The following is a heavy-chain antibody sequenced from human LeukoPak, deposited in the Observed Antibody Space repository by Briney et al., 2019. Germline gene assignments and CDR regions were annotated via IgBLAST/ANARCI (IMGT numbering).Heavy chain of an antibody. Sequence: GGSLRLSCAASGLSFSSYSMNWVRQAPGKGLEWISYISTSSGFISYADSVKGRFTISRDNAKNSLYLQMNSLRAEDTAVYYCARGAFNTSPDYWGQRILVTVSS. J-gene: IGHJ4*02. D-gene: IGHD2-2*01. CDR3: ARGAFNTSPDY. CDR2: ISTSSGFI. CDR1: GLSFSSYS. V-gene: IGHV3-21*05.